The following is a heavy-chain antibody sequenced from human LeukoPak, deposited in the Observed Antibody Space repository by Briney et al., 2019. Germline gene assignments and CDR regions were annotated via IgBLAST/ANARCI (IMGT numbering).Heavy chain of an antibody. CDR3: ARVGTYGSGSYLSWLDY. Sequence: KASETLSLTCTVSGGSISSYYWSWIRQPPGKGLEWIGYIYYSGSTNYNPSLKSRVTISVDTSKNQFSLKLSSVTAADTAVYYCARVGTYGSGSYLSWLDYWGQGILVTVSS. CDR2: IYYSGST. CDR1: GGSISSYY. D-gene: IGHD3-10*01. J-gene: IGHJ4*02. V-gene: IGHV4-59*01.